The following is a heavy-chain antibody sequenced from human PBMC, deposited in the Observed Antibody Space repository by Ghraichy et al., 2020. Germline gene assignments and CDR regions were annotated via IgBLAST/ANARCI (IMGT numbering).Heavy chain of an antibody. D-gene: IGHD3-3*01. CDR1: GGSISSSSYY. CDR2: IYYSGST. Sequence: SETLSLTCTVSGGSISSSSYYWGWIRQPPGKGLEWIGSIYYSGSTYYNPSLKSRVTISVDTSKNQFSLKLSSVTAADTAVYYCARLPAEGTYYDFWSGYYYPYWGQGTLVTVSS. V-gene: IGHV4-39*01. CDR3: ARLPAEGTYYDFWSGYYYPY. J-gene: IGHJ4*02.